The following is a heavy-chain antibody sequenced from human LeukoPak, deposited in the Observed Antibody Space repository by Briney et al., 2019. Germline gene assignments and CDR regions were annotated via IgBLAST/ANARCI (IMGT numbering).Heavy chain of an antibody. D-gene: IGHD3-10*01. CDR1: GFTFDDYG. V-gene: IGHV3-20*04. Sequence: GGSLRLSCAASGFTFDDYGMSWVRQAPGKGLEWVSGINWNGGSTGYADSVKGRFTISRDNAKNSLYLQMNSLRAEDTALYYCARERPYGSGSYPLYYFDYWGQEPWSPSPQ. CDR3: ARERPYGSGSYPLYYFDY. CDR2: INWNGGST. J-gene: IGHJ4*01.